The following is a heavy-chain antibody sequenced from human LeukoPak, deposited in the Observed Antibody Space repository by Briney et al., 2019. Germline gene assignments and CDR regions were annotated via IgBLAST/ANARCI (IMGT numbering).Heavy chain of an antibody. CDR1: GFTVSSNY. CDR2: IYSGGST. D-gene: IGHD2-2*01. V-gene: IGHV3-66*01. Sequence: GGSLRLSCAASGFTVSSNYMSWVRQAPGKGLEWVSVIYSGGSTYYADSVKGRFTISRDNAKNSLYLQMNSLRAEDTAVYYCARSVVVAPGAFDIWGQGTMVTVSS. J-gene: IGHJ3*02. CDR3: ARSVVVAPGAFDI.